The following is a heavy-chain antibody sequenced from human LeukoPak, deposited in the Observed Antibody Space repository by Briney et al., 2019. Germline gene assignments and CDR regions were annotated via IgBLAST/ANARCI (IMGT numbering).Heavy chain of an antibody. CDR2: ISGSGGST. V-gene: IGHV3-23*01. CDR3: AKDRHGDHGYFDY. CDR1: GFTFSSYA. J-gene: IGHJ4*02. Sequence: GGSLRLSCAASGFTFSSYAMSGVRQAPGKGREWVTAISGSGGSTYYADSVKGRFTISRDNSKNTLYLQMNSLRAEDTAVYYCAKDRHGDHGYFDYWGQGTLVTVSS. D-gene: IGHD4-17*01.